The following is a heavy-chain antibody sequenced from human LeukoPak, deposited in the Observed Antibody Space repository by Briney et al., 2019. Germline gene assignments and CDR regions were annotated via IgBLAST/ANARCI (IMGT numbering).Heavy chain of an antibody. V-gene: IGHV4-30-4*08. J-gene: IGHJ4*02. CDR3: VRGLTGYSYFFDY. CDR1: GDSFSRANYY. CDR2: VYYDGST. D-gene: IGHD3-10*01. Sequence: SQTLSLTCTVSGDSFSRANYYWTWVRQPPGKGREWIGYVYYDGSTYYHPSLQSRLAISVDTSKNQFSLNLTSVAAADTAVYYCVRGLTGYSYFFDYWGQGALVTVSS.